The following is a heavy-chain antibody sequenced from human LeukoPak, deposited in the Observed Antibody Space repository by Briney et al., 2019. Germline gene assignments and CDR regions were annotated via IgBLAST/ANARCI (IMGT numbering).Heavy chain of an antibody. Sequence: VQPGGSLRLSCAASGFSFTSYWMHWVRQAPGKGLVWVSHINTDGSSTTYADSVKGRFSISRDNAKNTLYLQMNSLRAEDTAVYYCARDIGYSAHKGGYWGQGTLVTVSS. CDR2: INTDGSST. J-gene: IGHJ4*02. V-gene: IGHV3-74*01. CDR3: ARDIGYSAHKGGY. D-gene: IGHD5-12*01. CDR1: GFSFTSYW.